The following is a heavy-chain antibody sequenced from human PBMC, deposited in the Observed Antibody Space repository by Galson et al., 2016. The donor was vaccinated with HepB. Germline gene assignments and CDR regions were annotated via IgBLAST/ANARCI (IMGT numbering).Heavy chain of an antibody. V-gene: IGHV3-48*02. D-gene: IGHD2-2*01. J-gene: IGHJ4*02. Sequence: PGKGLEWVAYITINSGDKYYADSVRGRFTISRDNAKNSLFLQMNSLRDEDTALYYCAKDGRIYCSSASCHDHFHYWGQGTLVTVSS. CDR3: AKDGRIYCSSASCHDHFHY. CDR2: ITINSGDK.